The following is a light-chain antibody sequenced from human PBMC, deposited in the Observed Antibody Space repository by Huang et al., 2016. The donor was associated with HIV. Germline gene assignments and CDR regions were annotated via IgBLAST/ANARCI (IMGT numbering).Light chain of an antibody. V-gene: IGKV3-20*01. J-gene: IGKJ4*01. CDR1: QYLSNTY. CDR2: GAS. CDR3: QQYGSPLT. Sequence: EIVLTQSPATLSLSAGERATLSCRASQYLSNTYLAWYQQRPGQAPRLLIYGASNRAAGIPYRFSGRGSGTDYTLTISRLEPEDLGVYYCQQYGSPLTFGGGTKVEI.